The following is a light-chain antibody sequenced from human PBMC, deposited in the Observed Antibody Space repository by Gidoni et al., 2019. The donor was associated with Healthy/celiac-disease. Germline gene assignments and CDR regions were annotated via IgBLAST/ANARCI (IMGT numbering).Light chain of an antibody. J-gene: IGKJ3*01. CDR1: QGISSY. CDR3: QQLSSSPLT. V-gene: IGKV1-9*01. Sequence: DIQLTQSPSFLSASVGDRVTITCRAIQGISSYLAWYQQKPGKAPKLLIYAASTLQGGVPSRFSGSGSGTEFTLTISSLQPEDFATYSCQQLSSSPLTFGPGTKVDIK. CDR2: AAS.